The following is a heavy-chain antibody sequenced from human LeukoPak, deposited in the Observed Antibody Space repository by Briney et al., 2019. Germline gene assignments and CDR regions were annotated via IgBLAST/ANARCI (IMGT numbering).Heavy chain of an antibody. CDR2: ISGSGGST. CDR3: ARDPLGYCSSTSCSDY. Sequence: GGSLRLSCAASGFTFSSYAMSWVRQAPGMGLEWVSAISGSGGSTYYADSVKGRFTISRDNSKNTLYLQMNSLRAEDTAVYYCARDPLGYCSSTSCSDYWGQGTLVTVSS. V-gene: IGHV3-23*01. D-gene: IGHD2-2*01. J-gene: IGHJ4*02. CDR1: GFTFSSYA.